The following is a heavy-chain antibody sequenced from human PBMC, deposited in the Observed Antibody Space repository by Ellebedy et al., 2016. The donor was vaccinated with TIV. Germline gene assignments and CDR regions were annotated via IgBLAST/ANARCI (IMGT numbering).Heavy chain of an antibody. CDR1: GFIFTTYA. CDR2: ISISGDAT. V-gene: IGHV3-23*01. D-gene: IGHD4-11*01. CDR3: ARANSDSTFDM. J-gene: IGHJ3*02. Sequence: GGSLRLSCAASGFIFTTYAMGWVRQAPGNGLEWVSSISISGDATYYIDSVKGRFTMSRDNPKNTLYLQMNSLRAEDTAVYYCARANSDSTFDMWGRGTMVTVSS.